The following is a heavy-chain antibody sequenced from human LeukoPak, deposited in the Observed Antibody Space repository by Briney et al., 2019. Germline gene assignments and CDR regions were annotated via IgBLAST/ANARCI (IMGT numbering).Heavy chain of an antibody. CDR3: ARVKYYYDSSGYYRIYYFDY. J-gene: IGHJ4*02. CDR1: GGSISSYY. Sequence: SETLSLTCTVSGGSISSYYWSWIRQPPGKGLEWIGYIYYSGSTNYNPSLKSRVTISVDTSKNQFSLKLSSVTTADTAVYYCARVKYYYDSSGYYRIYYFDYWGQGTLVTVSS. D-gene: IGHD3-22*01. CDR2: IYYSGST. V-gene: IGHV4-59*01.